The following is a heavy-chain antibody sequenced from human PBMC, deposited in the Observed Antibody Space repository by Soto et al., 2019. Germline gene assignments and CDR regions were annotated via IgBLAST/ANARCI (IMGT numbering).Heavy chain of an antibody. V-gene: IGHV1-18*01. CDR3: ARDENDDRYYDFWSGYPHNWFDP. Sequence: QVQLVQSGAEVKKPGASVKVSCKASGYTFTSYGISWVRQAPGQGLEWMGWISAYNGNTNYAQKLQGRVTMTADTSTSTAYMELRSLRSDDTAVYYCARDENDDRYYDFWSGYPHNWFDPWGQGTLVTVSS. CDR2: ISAYNGNT. J-gene: IGHJ5*02. CDR1: GYTFTSYG. D-gene: IGHD3-3*01.